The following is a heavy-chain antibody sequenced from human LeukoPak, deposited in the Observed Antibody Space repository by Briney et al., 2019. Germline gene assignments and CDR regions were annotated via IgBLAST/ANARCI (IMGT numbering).Heavy chain of an antibody. CDR3: AREVSYYDSSGYQDWFDP. CDR2: IKQDGSEK. D-gene: IGHD3-22*01. V-gene: IGHV3-7*01. Sequence: PGGSLRLSCAASGFTVSSNYMSWVRQAPGKGLEWVANIKQDGSEKYYVDSVKGRFTISRDNAKNSLYLQMNSLRAEDTAVYYCAREVSYYDSSGYQDWFDPWGQGTLVTVSS. CDR1: GFTVSSNY. J-gene: IGHJ5*02.